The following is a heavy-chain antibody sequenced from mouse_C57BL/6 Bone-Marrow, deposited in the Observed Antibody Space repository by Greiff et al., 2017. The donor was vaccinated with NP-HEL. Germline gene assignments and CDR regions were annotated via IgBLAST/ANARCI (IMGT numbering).Heavy chain of an antibody. D-gene: IGHD4-1*01. J-gene: IGHJ1*03. CDR3: ARPLLTGYCYFDV. Sequence: EVHLVESGGGLVKPGGSLKLSCAASGFTFSDSGMHWVRPAPEKGLEWVAYISSGSSTIYYADTVKGRFTISRDNAKNTLFLQMTSLRSEDTAMYYCARPLLTGYCYFDVWGTGTTVTVSS. V-gene: IGHV5-17*01. CDR2: ISSGSSTI. CDR1: GFTFSDSG.